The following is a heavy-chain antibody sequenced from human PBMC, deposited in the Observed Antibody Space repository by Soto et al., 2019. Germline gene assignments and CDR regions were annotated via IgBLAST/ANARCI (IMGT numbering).Heavy chain of an antibody. Sequence: QVQLQESGPGLVKPSQTLSLTCTVSGGSISSGGYYWSWIRQHPGKGLEWIGYIYYSGSTYYNPSLKSRVTISGDTSKNQCSLKLSSVTAADTAVYYCARQVAATSDAFDIWGQGTMVTVSS. D-gene: IGHD2-15*01. CDR1: GGSISSGGYY. CDR3: ARQVAATSDAFDI. J-gene: IGHJ3*02. V-gene: IGHV4-31*03. CDR2: IYYSGST.